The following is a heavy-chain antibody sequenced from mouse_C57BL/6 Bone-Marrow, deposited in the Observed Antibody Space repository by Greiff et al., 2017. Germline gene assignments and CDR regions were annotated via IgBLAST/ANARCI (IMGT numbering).Heavy chain of an antibody. Sequence: QVQLQQSGAELVKPGASVKISCKASGYAFSSYWMNWVKQRPGKGLEWIGQIYPGDGDTNYNGKFKGKATLTADKSSSTAYMQLSSLTSEDSAVYFCARDSILNYYGSRYYFDYWGQGTTLTVSS. CDR2: IYPGDGDT. D-gene: IGHD1-1*01. J-gene: IGHJ2*01. V-gene: IGHV1-80*01. CDR3: ARDSILNYYGSRYYFDY. CDR1: GYAFSSYW.